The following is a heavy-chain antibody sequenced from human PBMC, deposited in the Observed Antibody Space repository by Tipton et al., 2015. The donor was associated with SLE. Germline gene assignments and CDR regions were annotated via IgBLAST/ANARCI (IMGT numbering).Heavy chain of an antibody. V-gene: IGHV4-59*01. CDR1: GGSISSYY. CDR2: IYYSGST. Sequence: TLSLTCTVSGGSISSYYWSWIRQPPGKGLEWIGYIYYSGSTNYNPSLKSRVTISVDTSKNQFSLKLSSVTAADTAVYYCARVRDYDFWSGSQYYFDYWGQGTLVTVSS. D-gene: IGHD3-3*01. CDR3: ARVRDYDFWSGSQYYFDY. J-gene: IGHJ4*02.